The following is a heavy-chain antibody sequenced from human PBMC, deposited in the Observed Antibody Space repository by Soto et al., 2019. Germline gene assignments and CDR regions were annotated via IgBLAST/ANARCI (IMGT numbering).Heavy chain of an antibody. J-gene: IGHJ4*02. CDR3: ARDLRKGYYFDY. Sequence: QVQLVESGGGVVQPGRSLRLSCAASGFTFSGYGMHWVRQAPGKGLEWMAIIWRDGSNIQYADSVKGRFTISRDNSKNTLYLQLDSLRVEDTAVYYSARDLRKGYYFDYWGQGTLVTISS. CDR1: GFTFSGYG. CDR2: IWRDGSNI. V-gene: IGHV3-33*01.